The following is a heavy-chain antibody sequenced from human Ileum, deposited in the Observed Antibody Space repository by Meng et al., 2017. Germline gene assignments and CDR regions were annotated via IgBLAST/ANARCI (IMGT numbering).Heavy chain of an antibody. D-gene: IGHD5-18*01. Sequence: QLPLTGSGPGLVRPSETLSLTGTVSGGSVSSGSYYCNWILQPPGKGPEWIAYIYYTGSTNYNPSLKSRVIISADTSKNQFSLKLSSVTAADTAVYYCARAETALDYWGQGTLVTVSS. J-gene: IGHJ4*02. CDR1: GGSVSSGSYY. V-gene: IGHV4-61*01. CDR2: IYYTGST. CDR3: ARAETALDY.